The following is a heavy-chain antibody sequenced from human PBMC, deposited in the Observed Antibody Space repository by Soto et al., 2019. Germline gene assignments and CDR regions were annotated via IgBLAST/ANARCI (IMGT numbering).Heavy chain of an antibody. J-gene: IGHJ6*02. CDR3: VRDWSTFWGMDV. V-gene: IGHV4-31*03. CDR1: GGSISSGGYY. CDR2: IYYSGST. Sequence: PSETLSLTCTVSGGSISSGGYYWSWIRQHPGKGLEWIGYIYYSGSTYYNPSLKSRVTISVDTSKNQFSLKLSSVTAEDTAVYYCVRDWSTFWGMDVWGQGTTVTVSS.